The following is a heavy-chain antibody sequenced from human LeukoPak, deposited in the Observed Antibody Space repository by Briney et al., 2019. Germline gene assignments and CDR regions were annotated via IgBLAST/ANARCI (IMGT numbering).Heavy chain of an antibody. CDR2: ISSSSSYI. J-gene: IGHJ3*02. D-gene: IGHD4-17*01. CDR3: ARARNDYGDQAPDAFDI. Sequence: GGSLRLSCAASGFTFSSYSMNWVRQAPGKGLEWVSSISSSSSYIYYADSVKGRFTISRDNAKSSMWLQMNSLRAEDTAVYYCARARNDYGDQAPDAFDIWGQGTMVTVSS. V-gene: IGHV3-21*01. CDR1: GFTFSSYS.